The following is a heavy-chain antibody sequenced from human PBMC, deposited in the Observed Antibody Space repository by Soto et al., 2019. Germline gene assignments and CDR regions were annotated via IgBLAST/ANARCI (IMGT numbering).Heavy chain of an antibody. J-gene: IGHJ5*02. V-gene: IGHV3-53*01. CDR3: AKDRAIVGALDP. CDR2: IYSGGGT. D-gene: IGHD1-26*01. CDR1: GFTVSSNY. Sequence: LRLSCAASGFTVSSNYMSWVRQAPGKGLEWVSVIYSGGGTYYGDSVKGRFTISRDNSKNTLYLQMNSLRAEDTAVYYCAKDRAIVGALDPWGQGTLVTVSS.